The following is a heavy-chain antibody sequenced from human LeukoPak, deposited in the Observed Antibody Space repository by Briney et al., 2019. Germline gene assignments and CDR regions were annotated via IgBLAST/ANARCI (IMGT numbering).Heavy chain of an antibody. Sequence: GGSLRLSCVVSGFTFSTYAMSWVRQAPGKGLEWVAFISGSGRNTYYADSVKGRFTISRGNFRNTLSLQMNSLRPDDTAIYYCAKDEGVVLSTSFDFGHWGQGTLVAVSS. CDR1: GFTFSTYA. D-gene: IGHD3-10*01. CDR3: AKDEGVVLSTSFDFGH. CDR2: ISGSGRNT. J-gene: IGHJ4*02. V-gene: IGHV3-23*01.